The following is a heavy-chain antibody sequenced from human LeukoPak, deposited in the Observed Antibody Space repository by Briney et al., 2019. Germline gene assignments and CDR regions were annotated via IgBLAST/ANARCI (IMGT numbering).Heavy chain of an antibody. CDR2: IGTDGSRT. Sequence: PGGSLRLSCAASGFTFSSYWMHWVRQVPGKGLVCVSRIGTDGSRTSYADYVQGRFTISRDNAKNTLYLQMNSLRAEDTAVYYCARDKYGGNSNAFDIWGQGTLVTVSS. J-gene: IGHJ3*02. D-gene: IGHD4-23*01. CDR1: GFTFSSYW. V-gene: IGHV3-74*01. CDR3: ARDKYGGNSNAFDI.